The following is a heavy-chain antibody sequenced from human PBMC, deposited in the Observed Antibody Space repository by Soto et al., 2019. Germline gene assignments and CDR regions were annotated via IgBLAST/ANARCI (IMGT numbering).Heavy chain of an antibody. D-gene: IGHD3-10*01. CDR3: ARMWVGTMVIDS. Sequence: QVQLVQSGTEVKEPGASVKVSCKASGYTFISYDINWVRQASGQGLEWMGGMNPNSGNAGYVQKFQGRLTMTRNTSISTAYMELSSLRSEDTAIYYCARMWVGTMVIDSWGQGALVTVSS. J-gene: IGHJ4*02. CDR2: MNPNSGNA. V-gene: IGHV1-8*01. CDR1: GYTFISYD.